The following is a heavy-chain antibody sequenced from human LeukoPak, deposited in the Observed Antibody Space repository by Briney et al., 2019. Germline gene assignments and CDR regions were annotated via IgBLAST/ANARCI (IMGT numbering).Heavy chain of an antibody. V-gene: IGHV3-7*01. J-gene: IGHJ4*02. CDR2: IKQDGSEK. CDR1: GFTFSSYW. Sequence: PGGSLRLSCAASGFTFSSYWMSWVRQAPGKGLEWVANIKQDGSEKYYVDSVKGRFTISRDNAKNSPYLQMNSLRAEDTAVYYCARDRTAVTIFGVVIGYWGQGTLVTVSS. CDR3: ARDRTAVTIFGVVIGY. D-gene: IGHD3-3*01.